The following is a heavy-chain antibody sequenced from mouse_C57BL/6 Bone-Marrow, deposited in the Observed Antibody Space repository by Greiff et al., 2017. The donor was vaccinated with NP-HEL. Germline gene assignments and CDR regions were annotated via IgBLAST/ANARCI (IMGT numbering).Heavy chain of an antibody. J-gene: IGHJ1*03. Sequence: PLPPPFSALFPPVASFTLSFHASFFTFTCSCLPWLHPRPARCLEWLGRIDPTCGGTKYNEKFQSKATLTVDKPSSTAYMQLSSMTSEDSAVYYCAPYYYGSSYGYCDVWGTGTTVTVSS. CDR3: APYYYGSSYGYCDV. D-gene: IGHD1-1*01. CDR1: FFTFTCSC. V-gene: IGHV1-72*01. CDR2: IDPTCGGT.